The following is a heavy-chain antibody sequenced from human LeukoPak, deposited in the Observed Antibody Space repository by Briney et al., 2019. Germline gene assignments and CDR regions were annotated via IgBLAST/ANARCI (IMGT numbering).Heavy chain of an antibody. CDR1: GFTFSSYG. CDR3: AEGVATTFDY. CDR2: ISYDGSNK. Sequence: GGSLRLSCAASGFTFSSYGMHWVRQAPGKRLEWVAVISYDGSNKYYADSVKGRFTISRDNSKNTLYLQMNSLRAEDTAVYYCAEGVATTFDYWGQGTLVTVSS. V-gene: IGHV3-30*18. D-gene: IGHD5-12*01. J-gene: IGHJ4*02.